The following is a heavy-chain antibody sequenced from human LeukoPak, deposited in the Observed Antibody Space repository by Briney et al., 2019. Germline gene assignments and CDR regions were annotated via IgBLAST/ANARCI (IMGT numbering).Heavy chain of an antibody. D-gene: IGHD5-24*01. V-gene: IGHV1-2*06. Sequence: ASVKVSCKASGYTFTGYYMHWVRQAPGQGLEWMGRINPNSGGTNYAQKFQGRVTMTRDTSISTAYMELSRLRSDDMAVYYCARARDGYNLIAFDIWGQGTMVTVSS. J-gene: IGHJ3*02. CDR1: GYTFTGYY. CDR2: INPNSGGT. CDR3: ARARDGYNLIAFDI.